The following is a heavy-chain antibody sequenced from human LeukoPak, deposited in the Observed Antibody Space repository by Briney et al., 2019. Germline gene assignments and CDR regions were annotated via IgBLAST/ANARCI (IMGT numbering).Heavy chain of an antibody. J-gene: IGHJ4*02. CDR1: GYSISSGYY. CDR2: IYHSGST. CDR3: ARRRILGYCISASCRAYFDY. V-gene: IGHV4-38-2*01. D-gene: IGHD2-2*01. Sequence: SETLSLTCAVSGYSISSGYYWDWIRQPPGKGLEWIGTIYHSGSTYYNPSLKSRTTLSVDTSKNQFSLKLSSVTAADTALYYCARRRILGYCISASCRAYFDYWGQGTLVTVSS.